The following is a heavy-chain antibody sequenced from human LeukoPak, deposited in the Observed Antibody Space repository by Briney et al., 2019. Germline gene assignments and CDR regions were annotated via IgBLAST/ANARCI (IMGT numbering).Heavy chain of an antibody. V-gene: IGHV3-23*01. CDR3: AKWGDYDVLTGYYDSDY. CDR2: ISGRDDST. D-gene: IGHD3-9*01. Sequence: GASLRLSCAASGFSYSNYAMSWVRQVPGKGLEWVSAISGRDDSTYYADSVKGRFTISRDTSKNTLYLQMNSLRAEDTAVYYCAKWGDYDVLTGYYDSDYWGQGTLVTVSS. CDR1: GFSYSNYA. J-gene: IGHJ4*02.